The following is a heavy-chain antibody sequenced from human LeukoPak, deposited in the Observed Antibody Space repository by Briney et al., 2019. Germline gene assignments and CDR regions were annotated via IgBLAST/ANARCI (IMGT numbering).Heavy chain of an antibody. CDR3: ARRMNGGMSWLRGTGIDP. CDR2: IKQDGSEK. J-gene: IGHJ5*02. CDR1: GFTFSSYW. D-gene: IGHD1/OR15-1a*01. Sequence: PGGSLRLSCAASGFTFSSYWMSWVRQAPGKGLEWVGNIKQDGSEKYYVDSVKGRFTISRDNAKNSLYLQMNSLRAEDSAVYYCARRMNGGMSWLRGTGIDPWGQGTLVTVSS. V-gene: IGHV3-7*01.